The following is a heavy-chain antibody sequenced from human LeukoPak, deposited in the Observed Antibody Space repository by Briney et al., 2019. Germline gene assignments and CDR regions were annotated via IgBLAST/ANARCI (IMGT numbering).Heavy chain of an antibody. J-gene: IGHJ4*02. V-gene: IGHV4-39*01. CDR3: ARYMSSTAQDY. D-gene: IGHD5-18*01. Sequence: SETLSLTCTVSGGSISTSNYYWGWIRQAPGKGLEWIGSIDNGGGTHYNPSLKSRVTISIDTSKNQFSLNLSSVTAADTAVYYCARYMSSTAQDYWGQGTLVTVSS. CDR2: IDNGGGT. CDR1: GGSISTSNYY.